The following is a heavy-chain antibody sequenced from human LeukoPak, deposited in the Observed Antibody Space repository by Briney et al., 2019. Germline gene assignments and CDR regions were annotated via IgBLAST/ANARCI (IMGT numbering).Heavy chain of an antibody. CDR3: ARDQGAWGYGYNFDY. D-gene: IGHD3-16*01. CDR2: ISYDGSDK. CDR1: GFTFSSYG. J-gene: IGHJ4*02. V-gene: IGHV3-30*03. Sequence: GGSLRLSCAASGFTFSSYGMHWVRQAPGKGLEWVAVISYDGSDKFYADSVEGRFTISRDNSKNTLHLQMISLRAEDTAVYYCARDQGAWGYGYNFDYWGQGTLLTVSS.